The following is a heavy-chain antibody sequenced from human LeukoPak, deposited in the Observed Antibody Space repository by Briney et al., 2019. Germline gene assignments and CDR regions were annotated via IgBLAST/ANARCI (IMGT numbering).Heavy chain of an antibody. V-gene: IGHV3-7*01. J-gene: IGHJ4*02. CDR2: IKQDGSEK. D-gene: IGHD6-13*01. CDR3: ARGPAGTFFRYFDY. Sequence: GESLRLSCAASGFTFSSYWMSWVRQAPGKGLEWVANIKQDGSEKYYVDSVKGRFTISRDNAKNSLYLQMNSLRAEDTAVYYCARGPAGTFFRYFDYWGQGTLVTVSS. CDR1: GFTFSSYW.